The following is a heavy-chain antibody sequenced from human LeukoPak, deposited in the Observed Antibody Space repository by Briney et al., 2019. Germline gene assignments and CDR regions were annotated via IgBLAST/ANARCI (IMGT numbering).Heavy chain of an antibody. V-gene: IGHV1-2*02. CDR3: AREGGRYSSGCLLF. CDR1: GYTFTGYY. Sequence: ASVKVSCKAPGYTFTGYYMHWVRQAPGQGLEWMGWINPNSGGTNYAQKFQGRVTMTRDTSISTAYMELSRLRSDDTAVYYCAREGGRYSSGCLLFWGQGTLVTVSS. D-gene: IGHD6-19*01. J-gene: IGHJ4*02. CDR2: INPNSGGT.